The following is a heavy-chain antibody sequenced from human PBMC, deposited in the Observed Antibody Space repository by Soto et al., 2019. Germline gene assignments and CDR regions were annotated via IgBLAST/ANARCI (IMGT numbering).Heavy chain of an antibody. D-gene: IGHD4-4*01. CDR3: AKSTGDTWTTHYFDY. CDR1: GFTFSIYS. V-gene: IGHV3-23*01. J-gene: IGHJ4*02. Sequence: VQLLESGGGLVQPGGSLTLSCAASGFTFSIYSMSWVRQAPGKGLEWVSGISATGGSKHYADSVRGRFAISRDNFKATLFLYMNSLRAEDTAVYYCAKSTGDTWTTHYFDYWGKGILVTVSS. CDR2: ISATGGSK.